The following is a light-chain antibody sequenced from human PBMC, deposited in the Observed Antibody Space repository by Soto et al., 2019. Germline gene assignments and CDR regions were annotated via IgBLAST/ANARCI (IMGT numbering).Light chain of an antibody. CDR1: QSISRQ. CDR2: QAS. Sequence: DIQMTQSPSTLSASVGDRVSITCRASQSISRQLAWYQQKPGKAPNLLIYQASNLETGVPSRFTGSGSGTEFTLTISRLQPDDLATYYGLQYQSYWTFGQGTKVEVK. V-gene: IGKV1-5*03. J-gene: IGKJ1*01. CDR3: LQYQSYWT.